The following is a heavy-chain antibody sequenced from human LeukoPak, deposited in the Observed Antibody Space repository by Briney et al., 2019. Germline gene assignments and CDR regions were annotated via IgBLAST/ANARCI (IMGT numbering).Heavy chain of an antibody. D-gene: IGHD6-19*01. J-gene: IGHJ4*02. CDR3: AIQARIAVAGSYDY. Sequence: SVKVTCKASGGTFISYAISWVRQAPGQGLEWMGGIIPIFGTANYAQKFQGRVTITADESTSTAYMELSSLRSEDTAVYYCAIQARIAVAGSYDYWGQGTLVTVSS. CDR1: GGTFISYA. CDR2: IIPIFGTA. V-gene: IGHV1-69*13.